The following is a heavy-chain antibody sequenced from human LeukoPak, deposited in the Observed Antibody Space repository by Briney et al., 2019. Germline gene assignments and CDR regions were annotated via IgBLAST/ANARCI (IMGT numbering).Heavy chain of an antibody. CDR1: EFTISPYP. CDR2: TSVTGIDT. J-gene: IGHJ4*02. V-gene: IGHV3-23*01. CDR3: ARDLMVRGASDY. Sequence: GGSLRLSCAASEFTISPYPMSWVRQAPGKGLEWVSTTSVTGIDTYFADSVKGRFTISRDNSKNTVYLQMNSLRAEDTAVYYCARDLMVRGASDYWGQGTLVTVSS. D-gene: IGHD3-10*01.